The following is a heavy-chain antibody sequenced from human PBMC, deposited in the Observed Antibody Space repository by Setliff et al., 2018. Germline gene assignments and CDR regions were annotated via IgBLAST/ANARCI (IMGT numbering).Heavy chain of an antibody. CDR1: GGSISSSSYY. V-gene: IGHV4-39*07. Sequence: LSLTCTVPGGSISSSSYYWGWIRQPPGKGLEWIGSIYYSGSTYYNPSLKSRVTISVDTSKNQFSLKLSSVTAADTAVYYCARRETYYNFWSGYYAYWGQGTLVTVSS. D-gene: IGHD3-3*01. J-gene: IGHJ4*02. CDR2: IYYSGST. CDR3: ARRETYYNFWSGYYAY.